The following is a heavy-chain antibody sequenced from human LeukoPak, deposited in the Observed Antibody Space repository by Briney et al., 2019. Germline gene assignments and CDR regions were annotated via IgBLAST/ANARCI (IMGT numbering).Heavy chain of an antibody. CDR2: IIPIFGTA. Sequence: AASVKVSCKASGGTFSSYAISWARQAPGQGLEWMGGIIPIFGTANYAQKFQGRVTITTDESTSTAYMELSSLRSEDTAVYYCASPRQYYYDSSGYTVFDYWGQGTLVTVSS. V-gene: IGHV1-69*05. J-gene: IGHJ4*02. CDR3: ASPRQYYYDSSGYTVFDY. CDR1: GGTFSSYA. D-gene: IGHD3-22*01.